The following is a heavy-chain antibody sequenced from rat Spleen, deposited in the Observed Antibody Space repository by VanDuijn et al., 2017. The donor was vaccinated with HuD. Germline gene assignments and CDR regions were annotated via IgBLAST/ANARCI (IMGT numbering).Heavy chain of an antibody. CDR1: GFTFSDYN. Sequence: EVQLVESGGDLVQPGRSLKLSCAASGFTFSDYNMAWVRQAPKKGLEWVATIIYDGSRTNYRDSVKGRFTISRDNAKSTLYLQMDSLRSEDTAMYYCTGGYSRDWFAYWGQGTLVTVSS. CDR2: IIYDGSRT. CDR3: TGGYSRDWFAY. D-gene: IGHD4-4*01. J-gene: IGHJ3*01. V-gene: IGHV5S10*01.